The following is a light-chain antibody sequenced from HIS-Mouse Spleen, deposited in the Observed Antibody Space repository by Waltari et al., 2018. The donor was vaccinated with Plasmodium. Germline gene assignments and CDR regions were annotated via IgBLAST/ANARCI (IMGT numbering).Light chain of an antibody. CDR2: AVS. Sequence: QSALTQPRSVSGSPGQSVTISCTGTSSYVGSYTYVSWYQQHPGKAPKLMIYAVSKRPSGVPDRFSGSKSGNTASLTISGLQAEDEADYYCCSYAGSYTWVFGGGTKLTVL. V-gene: IGLV2-11*01. CDR1: SSYVGSYTY. CDR3: CSYAGSYTWV. J-gene: IGLJ3*02.